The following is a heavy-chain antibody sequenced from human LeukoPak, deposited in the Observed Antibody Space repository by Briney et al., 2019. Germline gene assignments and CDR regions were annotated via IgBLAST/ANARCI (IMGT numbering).Heavy chain of an antibody. CDR2: IKQDGSHI. J-gene: IGHJ4*02. CDR3: ARIGYSSSSFDY. D-gene: IGHD6-6*01. CDR1: GFTFSSYW. Sequence: GGSLRLSCVASGFTFSSYWMSWVRQVPGKGLEWVANIKQDGSHIYYVDSLKGRFTISRDNAKNSLYLQMNSLRVEDTAVYYCARIGYSSSSFDYWGQGTLVTVSS. V-gene: IGHV3-7*01.